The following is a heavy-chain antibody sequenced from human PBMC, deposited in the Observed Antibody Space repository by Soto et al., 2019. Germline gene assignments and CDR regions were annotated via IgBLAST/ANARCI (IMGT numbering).Heavy chain of an antibody. J-gene: IGHJ4*02. D-gene: IGHD1-20*01. CDR3: ARGGITTVRNYYFDH. CDR2: IHHSGPT. CDR1: GDCISGSEW. Sequence: QVQLQESGPGLVEPSGTLSLTCKVAGDCISGSEWWSWVRQPPGTGLEWIAEIHHSGPTNYNPSLKSPVTITVDTSNNHFSLRLSSVTAADTAVYYCARGGITTVRNYYFDHWGQGTLVTVSS. V-gene: IGHV4-4*02.